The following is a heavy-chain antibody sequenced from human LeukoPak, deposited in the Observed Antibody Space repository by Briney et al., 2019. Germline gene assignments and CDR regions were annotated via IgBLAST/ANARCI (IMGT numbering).Heavy chain of an antibody. CDR2: INPNSGGT. D-gene: IGHD1-26*01. CDR1: GYTFTGYY. V-gene: IGHV1-2*04. J-gene: IGHJ3*02. Sequence: ASVKVSCKASGYTFTGYYMHWVRQAPGQGLEWMGWINPNSGGTNYAQKFQGWVTMTRDTSISTAYMELSRLRSDDTAVYYCARVDSSGSYLTDDAFDIWGQGTMVTVSS. CDR3: ARVDSSGSYLTDDAFDI.